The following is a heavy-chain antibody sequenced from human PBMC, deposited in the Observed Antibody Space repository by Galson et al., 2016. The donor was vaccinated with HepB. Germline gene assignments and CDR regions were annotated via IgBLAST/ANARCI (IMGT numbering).Heavy chain of an antibody. D-gene: IGHD3-9*01. J-gene: IGHJ4*02. CDR2: ISSSGTTI. CDR1: GFTFSRYE. V-gene: IGHV3-48*03. CDR3: AREPVRLDDLLTGPPKNPDY. Sequence: SLRLSCVASGFTFSRYEMNWVRQAPGKGLEWVSYISSSGTTICYADSVKGRFTISRDNAKNSLYLQMNSLRAEDTAVYYCAREPVRLDDLLTGPPKNPDYWGQGTLVTVSS.